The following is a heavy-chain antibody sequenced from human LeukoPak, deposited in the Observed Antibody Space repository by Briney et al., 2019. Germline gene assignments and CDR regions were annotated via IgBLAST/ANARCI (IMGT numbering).Heavy chain of an antibody. J-gene: IGHJ2*01. Sequence: SETLSLTCTVSGGSISTDHWSWIRQPPGKGLEWIGYMYYSGSTNYNPSLKSRVTISGDTSKNQFSLKLSSVTAADTAVYYCARDWQDYGGNSVWYFGLWGRGTLVTVSS. CDR2: MYYSGST. CDR3: ARDWQDYGGNSVWYFGL. V-gene: IGHV4-59*12. CDR1: GGSISTDH. D-gene: IGHD4-23*01.